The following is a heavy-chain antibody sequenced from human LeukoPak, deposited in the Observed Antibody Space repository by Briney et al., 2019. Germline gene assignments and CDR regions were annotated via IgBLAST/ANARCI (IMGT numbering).Heavy chain of an antibody. CDR1: GGSISSYY. D-gene: IGHD4-17*01. V-gene: IGHV4-59*01. CDR2: IYYSGST. CDR3: ARTTVTVYYYYYYYMDV. J-gene: IGHJ6*03. Sequence: NPSETLSLTCTVSGGSISSYYWSWIRQPPGKGLEWIGYIYYSGSTNYNPSLKSRVTISVDTSKNQFSLKLSYVTAADTAVYYCARTTVTVYYYYYYYMDVWGKGTTVTVSS.